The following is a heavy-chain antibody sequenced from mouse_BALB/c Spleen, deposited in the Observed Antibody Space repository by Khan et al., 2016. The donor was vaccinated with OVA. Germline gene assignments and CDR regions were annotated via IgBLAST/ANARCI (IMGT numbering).Heavy chain of an antibody. CDR2: IDPFSGGT. J-gene: IGHJ3*01. CDR1: GYSFTSYY. CDR3: TRHGYVAWFTY. D-gene: IGHD2-2*01. V-gene: IGHV1S135*01. Sequence: VQLQQSGPELMKPGASVKISCKASGYSFTSYYIHWVMQSHGKSLEWIGYIDPFSGGTTYNQKFKGKATLTVDKSSSTAYLHLSNLTSEASAVYYCTRHGYVAWFTYWGQGTLVTVSA.